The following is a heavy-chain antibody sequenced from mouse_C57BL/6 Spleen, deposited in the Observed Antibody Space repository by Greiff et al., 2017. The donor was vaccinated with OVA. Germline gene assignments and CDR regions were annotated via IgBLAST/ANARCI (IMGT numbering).Heavy chain of an antibody. J-gene: IGHJ4*01. Sequence: QVQLQQSGAELVRPGTSVKVSCKASGYAFTNYLIEWVKQRPGQGLEWIGVINPGSGGTNYNEKFKGKATLTADKSSSTAYMQLSSLTSEDSAVYFCARYNYDYAMDYWGQGTSGTVSS. CDR2: INPGSGGT. V-gene: IGHV1-54*01. D-gene: IGHD1-3*01. CDR3: ARYNYDYAMDY. CDR1: GYAFTNYL.